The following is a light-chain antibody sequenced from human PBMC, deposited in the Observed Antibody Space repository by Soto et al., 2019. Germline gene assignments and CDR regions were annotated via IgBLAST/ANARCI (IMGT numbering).Light chain of an antibody. CDR3: QQYGSSPPYT. V-gene: IGKV3-20*01. CDR1: HSISSTY. CDR2: AAS. Sequence: EIVLTQSPGTLSLSPGERATLSCRASHSISSTYLAWYQQKPGQAPRLLIYAASSRATGIPDRFSGSGSGTDFTLTINRLDPEDFAVYYCQQYGSSPPYTFGQGIKLEIK. J-gene: IGKJ2*01.